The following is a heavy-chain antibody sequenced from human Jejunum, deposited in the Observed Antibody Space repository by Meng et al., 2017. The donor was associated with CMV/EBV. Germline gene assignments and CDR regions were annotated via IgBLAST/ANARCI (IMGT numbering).Heavy chain of an antibody. CDR1: GFTVSNNY. D-gene: IGHD4-23*01. Sequence: SGFTVSNNYMTWVRQAPGRGLEWVTSLYSGGATYYTHSVVGRFTVSRDTSKNTLYLQMNNLRTDDSAIYYCARDGGTTVATYTDFWGQGSRVTVSS. CDR2: LYSGGAT. J-gene: IGHJ4*02. V-gene: IGHV3-53*05. CDR3: ARDGGTTVATYTDF.